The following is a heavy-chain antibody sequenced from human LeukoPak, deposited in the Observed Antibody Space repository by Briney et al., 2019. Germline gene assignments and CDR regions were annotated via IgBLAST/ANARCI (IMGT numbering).Heavy chain of an antibody. CDR1: GYTFTGYY. V-gene: IGHV1-2*02. D-gene: IGHD6-19*01. CDR3: ARGPFPFGSGWQELFDY. J-gene: IGHJ4*02. Sequence: ASVKVSCKASGYTFTGYYMHWVRQAPGQGLEWRGWINPNSGGTNYAQKFQGRVTMTRDTSISTAYMELSRLRSDDTAVYYCARGPFPFGSGWQELFDYGGQGTLVTVSS. CDR2: INPNSGGT.